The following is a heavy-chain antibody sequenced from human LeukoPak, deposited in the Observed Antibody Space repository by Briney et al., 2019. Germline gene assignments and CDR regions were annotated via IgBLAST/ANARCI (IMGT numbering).Heavy chain of an antibody. J-gene: IGHJ5*02. CDR2: IYSSVYN. CDR3: ARGSDDYKLGNH. D-gene: IGHD5-24*01. CDR1: GDSFDNSYC. V-gene: IGHV4-39*01. Sequence: SETLSLSCSVSGDSFDNSYCWTWVRQPPGKRPEWIGTIYSSVYNYYSPSLRSRATISGDTSKNLFSLKLISVTAADTAVYYCARGSDDYKLGNHWGHGTLVTVSS.